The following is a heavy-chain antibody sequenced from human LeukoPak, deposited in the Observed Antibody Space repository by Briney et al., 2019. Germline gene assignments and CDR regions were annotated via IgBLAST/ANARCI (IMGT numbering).Heavy chain of an antibody. J-gene: IGHJ4*02. CDR3: ATASCGGDCYSFDY. Sequence: ASVKVSCKVSGYTLTELSMHWVRQAPGKGLEWMGGFDPEDGETIYAQKFQGRVTMTEDTSTDTAYMELSGLRSEDTAVYYCATASCGGDCYSFDYWGQGTLVTVSS. CDR2: FDPEDGET. CDR1: GYTLTELS. D-gene: IGHD2-21*02. V-gene: IGHV1-24*01.